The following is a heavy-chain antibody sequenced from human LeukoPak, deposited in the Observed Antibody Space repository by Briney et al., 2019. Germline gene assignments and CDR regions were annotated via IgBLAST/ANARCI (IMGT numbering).Heavy chain of an antibody. Sequence: GASVKVSCKASGYTFSDYAMRWVRQAPGQRFEWMGWIDAGNGDTRYSQKFQGRVTITRDTSASTAYIELRSLRSEDSAMYYYARGSTSDWPLDHWGQETLVTISS. CDR2: IDAGNGDT. J-gene: IGHJ4*02. CDR1: GYTFSDYA. CDR3: ARGSTSDWPLDH. D-gene: IGHD2-2*01. V-gene: IGHV1-3*01.